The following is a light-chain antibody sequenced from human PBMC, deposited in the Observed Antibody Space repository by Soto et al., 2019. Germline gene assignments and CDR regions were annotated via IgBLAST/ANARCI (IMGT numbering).Light chain of an antibody. CDR1: QDISTY. Sequence: RLTQSPSSLSASVGDTVTISCRASQDISTYLAWDQQKPGKAPTLLIFGASSLHNGVPPRFAGSGDGSEFTLTSNRLQPDDFATYYCQHYTLYSAPVGQGTRV. J-gene: IGKJ5*01. CDR3: QHYTLYSAP. V-gene: IGKV1-5*01. CDR2: GAS.